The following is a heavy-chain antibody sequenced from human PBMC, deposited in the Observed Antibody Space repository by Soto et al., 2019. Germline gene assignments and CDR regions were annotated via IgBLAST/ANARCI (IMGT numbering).Heavy chain of an antibody. CDR3: ARAVAPYLGTWFDP. Sequence: SETLSLTCAVSGGSITRGNSYSWSWIRQPPGKGLEWIGSISHTGSTSYNPSLKGRVTMSVDKSKNHFSLKLSSVTAADMAVYYCARAVAPYLGTWFDPWGQGTLVTVS. CDR1: GGSITRGNSYS. J-gene: IGHJ5*02. V-gene: IGHV4-30-2*01. D-gene: IGHD3-16*01. CDR2: ISHTGST.